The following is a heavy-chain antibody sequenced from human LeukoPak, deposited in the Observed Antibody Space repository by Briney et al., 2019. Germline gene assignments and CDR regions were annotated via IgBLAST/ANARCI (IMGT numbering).Heavy chain of an antibody. Sequence: GGSLRLSCAASGFTISRNYMSWVRQAQGRGLEWVSIIYIDDTTYYADSVRGRFTISRDNAKNSLYLQMNSLRAEDTAVYYCARVSRDFYSNYYYYYGMDVWGQGTTVTVSS. V-gene: IGHV3-53*01. CDR2: IYIDDTT. J-gene: IGHJ6*02. D-gene: IGHD4-11*01. CDR3: ARVSRDFYSNYYYYYGMDV. CDR1: GFTISRNY.